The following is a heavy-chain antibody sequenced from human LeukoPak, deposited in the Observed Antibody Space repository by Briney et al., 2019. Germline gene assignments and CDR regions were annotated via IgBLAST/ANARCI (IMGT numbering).Heavy chain of an antibody. CDR1: GFTFSSYA. D-gene: IGHD6-19*01. Sequence: GGSLRLSCAASGFTFSSYAMGWVRQAPGKGLEWVSGISGSGGSTYYADSVKGRFTISRDNSKNTLYLEMNSLRAEDTAVYYCARWDSSGFDYWGQGTLVTVSS. J-gene: IGHJ4*02. CDR3: ARWDSSGFDY. CDR2: ISGSGGST. V-gene: IGHV3-23*01.